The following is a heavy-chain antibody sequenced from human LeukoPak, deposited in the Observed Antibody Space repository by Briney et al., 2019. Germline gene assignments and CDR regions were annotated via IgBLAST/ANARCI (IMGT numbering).Heavy chain of an antibody. D-gene: IGHD3-10*01. J-gene: IGHJ4*02. CDR3: ARGGYMVRGVIIIDY. Sequence: GSLRLSCAASGFTFSSYAMHWVRQAPGKGLEWVAVISYDGSNKYYADSVKGRFTISRDNSKNTLYLQMNSLRAEDTAVYYCARGGYMVRGVIIIDYWGQGTLVTVSS. CDR1: GFTFSSYA. V-gene: IGHV3-30-3*01. CDR2: ISYDGSNK.